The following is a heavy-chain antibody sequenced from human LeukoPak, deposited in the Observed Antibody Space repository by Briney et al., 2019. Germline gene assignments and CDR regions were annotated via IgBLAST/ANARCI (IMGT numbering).Heavy chain of an antibody. V-gene: IGHV3-11*04. CDR2: ISSSGSTI. Sequence: GGSLRLSCAASGFTFSDYYMSWIRQAPGKGLEWVSYISSSGSTIYYADSVKGRFTISRDNAKNSLYLQMNSLRAEDTAVYYCARGIYSSGWYDYYYYMDVWGKGTTVTVSS. J-gene: IGHJ6*03. CDR1: GFTFSDYY. CDR3: ARGIYSSGWYDYYYYMDV. D-gene: IGHD6-19*01.